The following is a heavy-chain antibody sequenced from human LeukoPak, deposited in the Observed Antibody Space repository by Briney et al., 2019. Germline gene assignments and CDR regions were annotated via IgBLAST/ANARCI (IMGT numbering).Heavy chain of an antibody. CDR2: IYHSGST. J-gene: IGHJ4*02. CDR3: ARSRGRVVPAAIGPLDY. Sequence: SQTLSLTCTVSGGSISSGGYYWSWIRQPPGKGLEWIGYIYHSGSTYYNPSLKSRVTISVDRSKNQFSLKLSSATAADTAVYYCARSRGRVVPAAIGPLDYWGQGTLVTVSS. CDR1: GGSISSGGYY. D-gene: IGHD2-2*02. V-gene: IGHV4-30-2*01.